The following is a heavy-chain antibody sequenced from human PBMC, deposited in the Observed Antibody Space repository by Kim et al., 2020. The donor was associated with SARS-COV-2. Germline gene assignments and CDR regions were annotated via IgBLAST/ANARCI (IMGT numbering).Heavy chain of an antibody. V-gene: IGHV3-53*01. CDR1: GFTVSSNY. CDR3: ASSIFGVVILYYGMDV. J-gene: IGHJ6*02. Sequence: GGSLRLSCAASGFTVSSNYMSWVRQAPGKGLEWVSVIYSGGSTYYADSVKGRFTISRDNSKNTLYLQMNSLRAEDTAVYYCASSIFGVVILYYGMDVWGQGTTVTVSS. D-gene: IGHD3-3*01. CDR2: IYSGGST.